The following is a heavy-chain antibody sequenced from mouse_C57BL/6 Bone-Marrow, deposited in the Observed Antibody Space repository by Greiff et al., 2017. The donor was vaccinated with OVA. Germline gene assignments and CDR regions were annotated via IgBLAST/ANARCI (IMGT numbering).Heavy chain of an antibody. J-gene: IGHJ3*01. CDR2: INPNNGGT. CDR1: GYTFTDYY. V-gene: IGHV1-26*01. Sequence: EVQLQQSGPELVKPGASVKISCKASGYTFTDYYMNWVKQSHGQSLEWIGDINPNNGGTSYNQKFKGKATLTVDKSSSTAYMELRSLTSEDSAVYYCARDDYGWFAYWGQGTLVTVSA. D-gene: IGHD2-4*01. CDR3: ARDDYGWFAY.